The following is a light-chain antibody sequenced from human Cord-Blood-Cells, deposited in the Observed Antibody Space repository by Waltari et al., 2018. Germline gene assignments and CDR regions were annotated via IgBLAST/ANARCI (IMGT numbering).Light chain of an antibody. CDR3: QQYNNWPPGT. J-gene: IGKJ2*02. CDR1: QSVSSN. Sequence: EIVMTQSPATLSVSPGERATLSCRASQSVSSNLAWYQQKPGQAPRLLIYGASTRATGIPARFSGSGSGTEFTLTISSLQSEDFEVYYCQQYNNWPPGTFGQGTKLEIK. V-gene: IGKV3-15*01. CDR2: GAS.